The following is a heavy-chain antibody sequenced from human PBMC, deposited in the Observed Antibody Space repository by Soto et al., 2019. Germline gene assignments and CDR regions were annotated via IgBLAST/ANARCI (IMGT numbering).Heavy chain of an antibody. Sequence: ASVKVSCKASGYTFTSYGISWGRQAPGQGLEWMGWISAYNGNTNYAQKLQGRVTMTTDTSTSTAYMELRSLRSDDTAVYYCARVLGYYCDSSGYYPYYYYCGMDVWGQETTVTVS. CDR3: ARVLGYYCDSSGYYPYYYYCGMDV. CDR2: ISAYNGNT. CDR1: GYTFTSYG. D-gene: IGHD3-22*01. V-gene: IGHV1-18*01. J-gene: IGHJ6*02.